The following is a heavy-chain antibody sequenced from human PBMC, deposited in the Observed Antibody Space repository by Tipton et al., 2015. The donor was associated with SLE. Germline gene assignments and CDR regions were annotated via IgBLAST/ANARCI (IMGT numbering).Heavy chain of an antibody. CDR3: AREGYSSGWYVSY. V-gene: IGHV3-48*03. J-gene: IGHJ4*02. CDR1: GFTFSSYA. D-gene: IGHD6-19*01. Sequence: GSLRLSCAASGFTFSSYAMHWVRQAPGKGLEWVSYISSSGSTIYYADSVKGRFTISRDNAKNSLYLQMNSLRAEDTAVYYCAREGYSSGWYVSYWGQGTLVTVSS. CDR2: ISSSGSTI.